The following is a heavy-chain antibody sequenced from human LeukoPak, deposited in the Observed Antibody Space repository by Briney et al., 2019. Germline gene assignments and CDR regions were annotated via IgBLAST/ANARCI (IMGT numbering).Heavy chain of an antibody. CDR2: IYYSGST. Sequence: SETLSLTCTVSGGSISSYYWSWIRQPPGKGLESIGYIYYSGSTNYNPSLKSRVTISVDTSKNQFSLKLSSVTAADTAVYYCASFTHGDYAGFDYWGQGTLVTVSS. J-gene: IGHJ4*02. V-gene: IGHV4-59*01. CDR3: ASFTHGDYAGFDY. CDR1: GGSISSYY. D-gene: IGHD4-17*01.